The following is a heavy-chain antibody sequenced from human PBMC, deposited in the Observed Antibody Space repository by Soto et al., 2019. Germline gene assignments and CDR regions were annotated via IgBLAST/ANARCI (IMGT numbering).Heavy chain of an antibody. V-gene: IGHV1-69*01. D-gene: IGHD6-6*01. CDR3: PGAYCSSYLVYGLDV. CDR2: IIPIFGTA. J-gene: IGHJ6*02. Sequence: QVQLVQSGAEVKKPGSSVKVSCKASGGTFSSYAISWVRQAPGQGLEWMGGIIPIFGTANYAQKFQSRVTITADESTSTDYLELSSLRSEDTAVYYCPGAYCSSYLVYGLDVWVQGTTVPVSS. CDR1: GGTFSSYA.